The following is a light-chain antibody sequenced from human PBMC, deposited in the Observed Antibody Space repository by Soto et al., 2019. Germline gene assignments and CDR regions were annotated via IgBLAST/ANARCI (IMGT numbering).Light chain of an antibody. CDR2: DAS. Sequence: EIVLTQSPATLSLSPGERATLSCRASQSVSSYLAWYQQKPGQAPRLLIYDASNRATGIPARFSGSGSGTDFTLTISSLEPEGFAVYYCQQRSNWLPFTFGPGTKVDIK. CDR1: QSVSSY. J-gene: IGKJ3*01. CDR3: QQRSNWLPFT. V-gene: IGKV3-11*01.